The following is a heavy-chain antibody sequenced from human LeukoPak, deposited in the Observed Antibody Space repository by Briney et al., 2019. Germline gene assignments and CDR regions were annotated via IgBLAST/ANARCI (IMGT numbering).Heavy chain of an antibody. Sequence: ASQTLSLTCTVSGGSISSGDYYWSWIRQPPGKGLEWIGYIYYSGSTYYNPSLKSRVTISVDTSKNQFSLKLSSVTAADTAIYYCARVTSYGGNSGWYFDLWGRGTLVTVSS. CDR2: IYYSGST. J-gene: IGHJ2*01. D-gene: IGHD4-23*01. CDR3: ARVTSYGGNSGWYFDL. V-gene: IGHV4-30-4*08. CDR1: GGSISSGDYY.